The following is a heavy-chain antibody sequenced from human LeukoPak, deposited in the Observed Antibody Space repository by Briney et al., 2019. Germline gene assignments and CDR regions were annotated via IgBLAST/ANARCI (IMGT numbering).Heavy chain of an antibody. D-gene: IGHD6-6*01. J-gene: IGHJ4*02. CDR1: GYTFSSYD. V-gene: IGHV1-8*02. Sequence: ASVKVSCKASGYTFSSYDINWVRQATGQGLEWMGWMNPNSGNTAYAQKFQGRVTMSRDTSISTAYMELSSLRAEDTAVYYCARLPKYSRPLDYWGQGTLVTVSS. CDR2: MNPNSGNT. CDR3: ARLPKYSRPLDY.